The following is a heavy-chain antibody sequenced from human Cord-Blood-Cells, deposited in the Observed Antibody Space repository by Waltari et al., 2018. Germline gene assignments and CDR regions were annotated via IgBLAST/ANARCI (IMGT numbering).Heavy chain of an antibody. Sequence: QVQLQESGPGLVKPSQTLSLTCTVSGGSISSGDYYWSWIRQPPGKGREWIGYIYYSGSTYYNPSLKSRVTISVDTSKNQFSLKLSSVTAADTAVYYCARGPYGSGRFKYYYYYYMDVWGKGTTVTVSS. J-gene: IGHJ6*03. CDR2: IYYSGST. D-gene: IGHD3-10*01. CDR3: ARGPYGSGRFKYYYYYYMDV. V-gene: IGHV4-30-4*08. CDR1: GGSISSGDYY.